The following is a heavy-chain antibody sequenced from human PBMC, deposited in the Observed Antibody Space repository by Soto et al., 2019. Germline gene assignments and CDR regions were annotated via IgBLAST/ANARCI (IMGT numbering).Heavy chain of an antibody. CDR3: ARHLVGSTRGNFDY. CDR1: GYSFTSYW. Sequence: GESLKISCKTSGYSFTSYWIGWVRQVPGKGMEWMGNIYPYDSDTIYSPSFQGQVTISADTSITTAYLQWSGLRASDTAMYFCARHLVGSTRGNFDYWGQGTLVTVSS. J-gene: IGHJ4*01. CDR2: IYPYDSDT. V-gene: IGHV5-51*01. D-gene: IGHD2-2*01.